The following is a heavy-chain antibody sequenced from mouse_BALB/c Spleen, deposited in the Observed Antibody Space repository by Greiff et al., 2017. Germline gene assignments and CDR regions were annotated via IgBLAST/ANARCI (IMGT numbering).Heavy chain of an antibody. J-gene: IGHJ4*01. CDR1: GFTFSNYW. CDR3: TRPYYGSSYAMDY. Sequence: EVQRVESGGGLVQPGGSMKLSCVASGFTFSNYWMNWVRQSPEKGLEWVAEIRLKSNNYATHYAESVKGRFTISRDDSKSSVYLQMNNLRAEDTGIYYCTRPYYGSSYAMDYWGQGTSVTVSS. V-gene: IGHV6-6*02. D-gene: IGHD1-1*01. CDR2: IRLKSNNYAT.